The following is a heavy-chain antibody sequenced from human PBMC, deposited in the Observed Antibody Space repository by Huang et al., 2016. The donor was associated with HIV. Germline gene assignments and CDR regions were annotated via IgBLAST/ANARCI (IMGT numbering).Heavy chain of an antibody. CDR3: AKESRWFSDFDH. Sequence: QVHLVESGGGVVQPGGSLRLSCAAAGFKLSGFGMHWVRQAPGKGLELVVVNSYDGRSQFYTDSVQGRFTISRDNSDNTLSLQMKGLRPDDTAVYYCAKESRWFSDFDHWGQGVLVSVSS. J-gene: IGHJ4*02. CDR2: NSYDGRSQ. CDR1: GFKLSGFG. V-gene: IGHV3-30*18. D-gene: IGHD2-15*01.